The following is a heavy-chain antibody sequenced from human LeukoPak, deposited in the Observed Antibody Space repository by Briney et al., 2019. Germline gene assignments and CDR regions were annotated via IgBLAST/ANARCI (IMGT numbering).Heavy chain of an antibody. Sequence: GGSLRLSCAASGFTFSNAWMSWVRQAPGKGLEWVGRIKSKTDGGTTDYAAPVKGRFTISRDDSKNTLYLQMNSLRAEDTAVYYCAREVYGIVAPLAFDPWGQGTLVAVSS. CDR2: IKSKTDGGTT. CDR3: AREVYGIVAPLAFDP. D-gene: IGHD2-15*01. CDR1: GFTFSNAW. J-gene: IGHJ5*02. V-gene: IGHV3-15*01.